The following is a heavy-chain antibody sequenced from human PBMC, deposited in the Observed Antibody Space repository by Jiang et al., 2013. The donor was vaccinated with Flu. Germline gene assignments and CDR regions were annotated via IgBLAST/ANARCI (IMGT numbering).Heavy chain of an antibody. CDR3: AKDRAAASKSFDF. Sequence: SGAEVKKPGASVKVPARLLDTLHYLCKCIGCARPPGQGLEWMGWINAGNGNRRYSEKFKGRVTITRDTSATTVYMELSSLTSEDTAVYYCAKDRAAASKSFDFWGQGTLATVSS. V-gene: IGHV1-3*01. J-gene: IGHJ4*02. CDR1: DTLHYLC. CDR2: INAGNGNR. D-gene: IGHD6-13*01.